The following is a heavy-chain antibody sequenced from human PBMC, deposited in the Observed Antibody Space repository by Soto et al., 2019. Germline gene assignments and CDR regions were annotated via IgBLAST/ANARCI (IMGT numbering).Heavy chain of an antibody. D-gene: IGHD1-7*01. CDR1: GFTFTDYG. CDR3: ARDKMGTAADF. J-gene: IGHJ4*02. CDR2: ITGSTGDT. V-gene: IGHV1-18*01. Sequence: ASVKVSCKASGFTFTDYGISWVRQAPGQGFEWMGWITGSTGDTNYAQKFQDRLAMTTVTSADTAYMELRSLRGDDTAVYYCARDKMGTAADFWGQGTLVTVSS.